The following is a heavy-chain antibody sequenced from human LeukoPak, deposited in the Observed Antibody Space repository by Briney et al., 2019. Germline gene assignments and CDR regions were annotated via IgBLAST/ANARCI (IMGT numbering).Heavy chain of an antibody. Sequence: GGSLRLSCVASGFTFSNYWISWVRQAPGKGLEWVANIKQDGSEIYYVGSVKGRFTISRDNAKTSLYLQMNSLRAEDTAMYYCARGVNRPNYYYYGMDVWGQGTTVTVSS. J-gene: IGHJ6*02. V-gene: IGHV3-7*01. CDR1: GFTFSNYW. D-gene: IGHD4-11*01. CDR3: ARGVNRPNYYYYGMDV. CDR2: IKQDGSEI.